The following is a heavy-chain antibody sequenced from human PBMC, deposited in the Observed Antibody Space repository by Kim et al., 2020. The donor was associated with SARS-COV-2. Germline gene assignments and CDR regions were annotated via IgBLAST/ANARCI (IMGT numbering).Heavy chain of an antibody. D-gene: IGHD1-1*01. CDR1: GGSISSYY. J-gene: IGHJ5*02. CDR2: IYYSGST. CDR3: ARQERWLQLSQGWFDP. Sequence: SETLSLTCTVSGGSISSYYWSWIRQPPGKGLEWIGYIYYSGSTNYNPSLKSRVTISVDTSKNQFSLKLSSVTAADTAVYYCARQERWLQLSQGWFDPWGQGTLVTVSS. V-gene: IGHV4-59*08.